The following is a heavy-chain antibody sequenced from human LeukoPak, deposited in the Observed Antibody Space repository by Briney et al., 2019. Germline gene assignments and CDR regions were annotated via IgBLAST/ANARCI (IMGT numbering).Heavy chain of an antibody. CDR1: GFTFSSYE. CDR3: VRERNYYYYDS. J-gene: IGHJ4*02. CDR2: IYSSGSTI. Sequence: PGGSLRLSCAASGFTFSSYEMSWVRQAPGKGLEWVSYIYSSGSTIDYADSVKGRFTISRDNARNSLYLQLNSLRTEDTAVYYCVRERNYYYYDSWGQGTLVTVSS. V-gene: IGHV3-48*03. D-gene: IGHD3-10*01.